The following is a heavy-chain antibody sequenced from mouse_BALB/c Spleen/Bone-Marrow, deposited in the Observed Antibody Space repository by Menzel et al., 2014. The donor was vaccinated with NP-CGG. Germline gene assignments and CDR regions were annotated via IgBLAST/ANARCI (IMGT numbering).Heavy chain of an antibody. J-gene: IGHJ2*01. Sequence: EVQRVESGPGLVKPSQSLSLTCSVAGYSITSGYYWNWIRQFPGNKLEWMGYISYDGSNNYNPSFKNRISITRDTSKTQLFLKLNSVAAEDAATYYCARGGPFDYWGQGTTLTVSS. CDR3: ARGGPFDY. CDR1: GYSITSGYY. CDR2: ISYDGSN. V-gene: IGHV3-6*02.